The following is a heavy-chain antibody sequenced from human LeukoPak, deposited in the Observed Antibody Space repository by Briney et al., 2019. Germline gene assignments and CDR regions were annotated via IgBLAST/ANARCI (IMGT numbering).Heavy chain of an antibody. CDR1: GFTVSSNY. CDR2: IYSGGST. J-gene: IGHJ3*02. CDR3: ARDVPYSGSPYAFDI. V-gene: IGHV3-53*01. Sequence: GGXLXLSXXASGFTVSSNYMSWVRQAPGKGLEWVSVIYSGGSTYYADSVKGRFTISRDNSKNTLYLQMNSLRAEDTAVYYCARDVPYSGSPYAFDIWAKGQWSPSLQ. D-gene: IGHD1-26*01.